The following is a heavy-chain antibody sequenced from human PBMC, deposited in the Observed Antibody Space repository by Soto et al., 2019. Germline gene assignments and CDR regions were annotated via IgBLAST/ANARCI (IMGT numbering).Heavy chain of an antibody. J-gene: IGHJ5*02. D-gene: IGHD2-2*01. CDR2: ISSSGSTI. CDR3: ARGLDVVVPAAMGWFDP. V-gene: IGHV3-11*01. CDR1: GFTFSDYY. Sequence: PGGSLRLSCAASGFTFSDYYMSWIRQAPGKGLERVSYISSSGSTIYYADSVKGRFTISRDNAKNSLYLQMNSLRAEDTAVYYCARGLDVVVPAAMGWFDPWGQGTLVTVPQ.